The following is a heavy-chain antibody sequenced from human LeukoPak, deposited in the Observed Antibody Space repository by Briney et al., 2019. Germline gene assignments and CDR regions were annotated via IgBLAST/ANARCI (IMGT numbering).Heavy chain of an antibody. J-gene: IGHJ4*02. D-gene: IGHD3-10*01. CDR3: ARVSTDYYGSGSYFTYYFDY. Sequence: SETLSLTCTVSGGSISSYYWSWIRQPPGKGLEWIGYIYHSGSTYYNPSLKSRVTISVDRSENQFSLKLGSVTAADTAVYYCARVSTDYYGSGSYFTYYFDYWGQGTLVTVSS. CDR1: GGSISSYY. V-gene: IGHV4-59*12. CDR2: IYHSGST.